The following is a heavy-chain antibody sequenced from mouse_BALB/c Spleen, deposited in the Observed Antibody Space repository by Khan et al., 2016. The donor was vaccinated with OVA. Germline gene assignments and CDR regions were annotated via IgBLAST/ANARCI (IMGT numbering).Heavy chain of an antibody. J-gene: IGHJ2*01. V-gene: IGHV3-1*02. CDR1: GYSITSGYG. D-gene: IGHD1-2*01. Sequence: EVQLQESGPGLVKPSQSLSLTCTVTGYSITSGYGWHWIRQFPGNKLEWMGYISYSGSTNYNPSLNSRISITRDTSKNQFFLQLNSVTTEDTATYYCARTARIKYWGQGTTLTVSS. CDR2: ISYSGST. CDR3: ARTARIKY.